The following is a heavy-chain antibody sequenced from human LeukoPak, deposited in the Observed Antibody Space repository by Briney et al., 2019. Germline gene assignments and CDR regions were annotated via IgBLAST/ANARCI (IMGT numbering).Heavy chain of an antibody. CDR2: IKQDGSEK. CDR3: ARVRRAKRQNRYYFYYYMDV. Sequence: PGGSLRLSCAASGFTFSSYWMSWVRQAPGKGLEWVANIKQDGSEKYYVDSVKGRFTISRDNAKDSLYLQMNSLRAGDTAVHFCARVRRAKRQNRYYFYYYMDVWGKGTTVTVSS. V-gene: IGHV3-7*01. D-gene: IGHD1-14*01. J-gene: IGHJ6*03. CDR1: GFTFSSYW.